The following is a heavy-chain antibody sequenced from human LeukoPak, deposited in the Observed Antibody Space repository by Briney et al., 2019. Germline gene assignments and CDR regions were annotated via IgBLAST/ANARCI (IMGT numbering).Heavy chain of an antibody. CDR1: GGSISSYY. J-gene: IGHJ2*01. CDR3: ARVGYYYDSSGYESHYWYFDL. CDR2: IYTSGST. D-gene: IGHD3-22*01. V-gene: IGHV4-4*07. Sequence: SETLSLTCTVSGGSISSYYWSWIRQPAGKGLEWIGRIYTSGSTNYNPSLKSRVTMSVDTSKNQFSLKLSSVAAADTAVYYCARVGYYYDSSGYESHYWYFDLWGRGTLVTVSS.